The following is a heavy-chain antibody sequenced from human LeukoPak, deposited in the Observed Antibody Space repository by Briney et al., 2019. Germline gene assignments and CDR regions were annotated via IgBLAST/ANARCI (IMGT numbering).Heavy chain of an antibody. Sequence: GGSLRLSCAASGFTFSSYAMHWVRQAPGKGLEWVAVISYDGSNKYYADSVKGRFTISRDNSKNTLYLQMNSLRAEDTAVYYCARETTYSSSWDYYGMDVWGQGTTVTVSS. CDR3: ARETTYSSSWDYYGMDV. CDR2: ISYDGSNK. CDR1: GFTFSSYA. D-gene: IGHD6-13*01. V-gene: IGHV3-30-3*01. J-gene: IGHJ6*02.